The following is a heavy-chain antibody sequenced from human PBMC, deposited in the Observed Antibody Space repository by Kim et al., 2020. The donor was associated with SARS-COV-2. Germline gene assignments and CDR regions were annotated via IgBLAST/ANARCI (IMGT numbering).Heavy chain of an antibody. V-gene: IGHV3-21*01. Sequence: SSGSYIYYADSVKGRFTISRDNAKNSLYLQMNSLRAEDTAVYYCARVADYWGQGTLVTVSS. CDR2: SSGSYI. CDR3: ARVADY. J-gene: IGHJ4*02.